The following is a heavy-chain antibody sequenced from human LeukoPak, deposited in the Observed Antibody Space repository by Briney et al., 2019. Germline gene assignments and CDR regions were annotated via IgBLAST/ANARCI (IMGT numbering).Heavy chain of an antibody. J-gene: IGHJ5*02. V-gene: IGHV1-24*01. CDR2: FDPEDGET. D-gene: IGHD5-12*01. CDR3: AGGWEPYDYFFDP. Sequence: ASVKVSCKVSGYTLTGLSMHWVRQAPGKGLEWMGGFDPEDGETIYAQKFQGRVTMTEDTSTDTAYMELSGLRSEDTAIYYCAGGWEPYDYFFDPWGQGTLVIVSS. CDR1: GYTLTGLS.